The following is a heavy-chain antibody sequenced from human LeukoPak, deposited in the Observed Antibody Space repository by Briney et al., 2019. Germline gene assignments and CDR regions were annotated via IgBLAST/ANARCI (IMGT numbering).Heavy chain of an antibody. D-gene: IGHD3-10*01. CDR3: ARRSITMVRGVSFDAFDI. J-gene: IGHJ3*02. Sequence: GESLKISCKGSGYSFTSYWIGWVRQMPGKGLEWMGIIYPGDSDTRYSPSFQGQVTISADKSISTAYLQWSSLKASDTAMYYCARRSITMVRGVSFDAFDIWGQGTMVTVSS. CDR2: IYPGDSDT. V-gene: IGHV5-51*01. CDR1: GYSFTSYW.